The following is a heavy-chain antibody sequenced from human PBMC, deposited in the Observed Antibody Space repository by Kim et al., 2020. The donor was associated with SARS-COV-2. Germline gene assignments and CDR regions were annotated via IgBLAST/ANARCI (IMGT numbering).Heavy chain of an antibody. J-gene: IGHJ6*03. V-gene: IGHV3-9*01. CDR1: GFTFGDYA. CDR2: ISWNSGNL. D-gene: IGHD3-16*01. CDR3: TNLGTGHGNDHNYYLDV. Sequence: GGSLRLSCAASGFTFGDYAMHWVRQVPGKGLEWVSGISWNSGNLGYADSVKGRFTISRDNVKNSLYLQMNSLRPEDTALYYCTNLGTGHGNDHNYYLDVWGKGTTVTVSS.